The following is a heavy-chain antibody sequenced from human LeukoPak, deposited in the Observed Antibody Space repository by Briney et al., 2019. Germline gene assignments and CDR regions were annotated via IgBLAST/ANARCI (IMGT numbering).Heavy chain of an antibody. J-gene: IGHJ4*02. Sequence: GGSLRLSCAASGFTFSSYAMHWVRQAPGKGLEWVAVISYDGSNKYYADSVKGRFTISRDNSKNTLYLQMNSLRVEDTAVYYCARDLTSSGWPRWGQGTLVTVSS. CDR3: ARDLTSSGWPR. V-gene: IGHV3-30-3*01. CDR2: ISYDGSNK. D-gene: IGHD6-19*01. CDR1: GFTFSSYA.